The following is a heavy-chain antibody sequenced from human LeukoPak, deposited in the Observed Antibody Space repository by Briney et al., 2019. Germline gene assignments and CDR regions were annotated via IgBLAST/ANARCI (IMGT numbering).Heavy chain of an antibody. V-gene: IGHV1-18*01. CDR1: GYTFTSYG. J-gene: IGHJ6*03. CDR2: ISAYNGNT. Sequence: ASVKVSCKASGYTFTSYGISWVRQAPGQGLEWMGWISAYNGNTNYAQKLQGRVTMTTDTSTCTAYMELRSLRSDDTAVYYCARGDYGDPTTTYYYYYYMDVWGKGTTVTVSS. D-gene: IGHD4-17*01. CDR3: ARGDYGDPTTTYYYYYYMDV.